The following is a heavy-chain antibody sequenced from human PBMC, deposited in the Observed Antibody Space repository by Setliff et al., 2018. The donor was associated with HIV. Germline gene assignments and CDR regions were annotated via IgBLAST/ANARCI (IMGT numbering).Heavy chain of an antibody. CDR2: IIPNSGGT. J-gene: IGHJ4*02. CDR1: GGTFSSYA. D-gene: IGHD3-22*01. CDR3: ARGFEFDNSDSSGFYYN. Sequence: ASVKVSCKASGGTFSSYAISWVRQAPGQGLEWMGGIIPNSGGTHFPPKFQGRVTMTRDSSISTAYMELSRLRSDDTAVYYCARGFEFDNSDSSGFYYNWGQGTLVTAPQ. V-gene: IGHV1-2*02.